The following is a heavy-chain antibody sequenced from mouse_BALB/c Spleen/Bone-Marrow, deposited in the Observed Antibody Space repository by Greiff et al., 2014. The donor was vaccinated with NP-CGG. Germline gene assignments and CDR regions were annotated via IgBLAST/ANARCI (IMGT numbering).Heavy chain of an antibody. J-gene: IGHJ2*01. V-gene: IGHV3-8*02. CDR1: GDSVTSGY. CDR2: ITYSGNT. CDR3: ARSHYDYDFFDY. D-gene: IGHD2-4*01. Sequence: VQLKESGPSLVKPSQTLSLTCSVTGDSVTSGYWNWIRKFPGNKLEYIGYITYSGNTDYNPSLKSRISVTRDTSKNQYYLQLNSVTTEDTATYYCARSHYDYDFFDYWGQGTTLTVSS.